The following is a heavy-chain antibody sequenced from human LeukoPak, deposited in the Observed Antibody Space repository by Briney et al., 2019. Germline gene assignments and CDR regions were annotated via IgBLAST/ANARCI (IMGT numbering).Heavy chain of an antibody. CDR1: GYTFSSYS. Sequence: TGGSLRLSCAASGYTFSSYSMTWVRQAPGKGLEWVSAISGSGGATYFAGSVKGRFTISRDNSKNTLYLQMNSLRAEDTAVYYCARRLGYCSTTSCYVVPFDYWGQGTLVTVSS. CDR2: ISGSGGAT. J-gene: IGHJ4*02. D-gene: IGHD2-2*01. CDR3: ARRLGYCSTTSCYVVPFDY. V-gene: IGHV3-23*01.